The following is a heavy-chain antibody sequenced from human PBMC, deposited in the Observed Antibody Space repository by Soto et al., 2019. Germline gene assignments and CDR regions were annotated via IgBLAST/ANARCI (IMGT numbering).Heavy chain of an antibody. D-gene: IGHD3-22*01. V-gene: IGHV1-18*01. CDR2: ISAYNGNT. CDR3: AMRKRGYYDSSGYYSHDAFDI. CDR1: GYTFTSYG. J-gene: IGHJ3*02. Sequence: ASVKVSCKASGYTFTSYGISWVRQAPGQGLEWMGWISAYNGNTNYAQKLQGRVTMTTDTSTSTAYMELRSLRSDDTAVYYCAMRKRGYYDSSGYYSHDAFDIWGQGTMVTVSS.